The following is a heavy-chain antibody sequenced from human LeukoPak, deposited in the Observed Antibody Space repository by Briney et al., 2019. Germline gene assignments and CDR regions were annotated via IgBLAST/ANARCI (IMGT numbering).Heavy chain of an antibody. CDR2: ISGSGGST. J-gene: IGHJ4*02. D-gene: IGHD6-19*01. Sequence: GGSLRLSCAASGFAFSSYAMSWVRQAPGKGLEWVSAISGSGGSTYYADSVKGRFTISRDNSKNTLYLQMNSLRAEDTAVYYCAKKREIAVAADFDYWGQGTLVTVSS. CDR1: GFAFSSYA. V-gene: IGHV3-23*01. CDR3: AKKREIAVAADFDY.